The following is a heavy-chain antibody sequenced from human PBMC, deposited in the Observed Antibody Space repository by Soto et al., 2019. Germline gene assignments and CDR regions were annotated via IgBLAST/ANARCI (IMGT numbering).Heavy chain of an antibody. CDR3: ARLAAQPHYYYYGMDV. CDR2: IIPIFGTA. D-gene: IGHD6-6*01. V-gene: IGHV1-69*13. J-gene: IGHJ6*02. Sequence: ASVKVSCKASGGTFSSYAISWVRQAPGQGLEWMGGIIPIFGTANYAQKFQGRVTITADESTSTAYMELSSLRSEDTAVYYCARLAAQPHYYYYGMDVWGQGTTVTVSS. CDR1: GGTFSSYA.